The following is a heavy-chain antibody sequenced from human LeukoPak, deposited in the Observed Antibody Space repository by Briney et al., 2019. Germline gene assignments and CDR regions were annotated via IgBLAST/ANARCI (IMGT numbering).Heavy chain of an antibody. V-gene: IGHV1-2*02. D-gene: IGHD3-9*01. CDR1: GYTFTGYY. CDR3: ARAGDILTGYYSPFDY. Sequence: ASVKVSCKASGYTFTGYYMHWVRQAPGQGLEWMGWINPNSGGTNYAQKFQGRVTMTRDTSISTAYMELSRLRSDDTAVYYYARAGDILTGYYSPFDYWGQGTLVTVSS. J-gene: IGHJ4*02. CDR2: INPNSGGT.